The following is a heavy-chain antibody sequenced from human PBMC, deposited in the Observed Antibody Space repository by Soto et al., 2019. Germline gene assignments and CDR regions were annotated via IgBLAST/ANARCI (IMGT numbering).Heavy chain of an antibody. Sequence: GGSLRLSCAASGFTFENSYMSWVRQAPGKGLEWVANIKYDGSEKYYVDSVKGRFTISRDNAKNSLYVQLDSLRAEDTAVYYCAKVPRRTSHYYFDYWGQGTLVTVSS. J-gene: IGHJ4*02. CDR3: AKVPRRTSHYYFDY. V-gene: IGHV3-7*03. D-gene: IGHD3-3*01. CDR2: IKYDGSEK. CDR1: GFTFENSY.